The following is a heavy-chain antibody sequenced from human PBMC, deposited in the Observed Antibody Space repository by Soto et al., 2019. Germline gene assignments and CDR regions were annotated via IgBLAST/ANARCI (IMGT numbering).Heavy chain of an antibody. CDR3: ARDIEDYYGSGSSPSGIDY. J-gene: IGHJ4*02. Sequence: QVQLVESGGGVVQPGRSLRLSCAASGFTFSSFAFHWVRQAPGKGLEWVAVISYDGSNKYYADSVKGRFTISRDNSKNTLYLQMNSLRAEDTAVYYCARDIEDYYGSGSSPSGIDYWGQGTLVTVSS. CDR2: ISYDGSNK. CDR1: GFTFSSFA. V-gene: IGHV3-30-3*01. D-gene: IGHD3-10*01.